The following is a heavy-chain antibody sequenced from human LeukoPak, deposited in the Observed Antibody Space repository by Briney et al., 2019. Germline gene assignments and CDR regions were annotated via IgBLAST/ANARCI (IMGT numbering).Heavy chain of an antibody. CDR3: AQGEVRGVIPFDY. Sequence: GGSLRLSCAASGFTLRSYTMNWVRQAPGKGLEWVSVIYSGGSTYYADSVKGRFTISRDNSKNTLYLQMNSLRAEDTAVYYCAQGEVRGVIPFDYWGQGTLVTVSS. CDR1: GFTLRSYT. D-gene: IGHD3-10*01. CDR2: IYSGGST. J-gene: IGHJ4*02. V-gene: IGHV3-66*01.